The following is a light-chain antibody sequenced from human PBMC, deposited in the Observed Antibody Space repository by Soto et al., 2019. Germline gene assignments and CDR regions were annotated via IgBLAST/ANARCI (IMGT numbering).Light chain of an antibody. J-gene: IGKJ4*01. Sequence: ETVLTQSPATLSLSPGERATLSCRASQSVSSYLAWYQQKPGQAPRLLISDASNRATGIPARFSGSGSGTDFTLTISSLEPEDFAVHYCQQRSNWPLTFGGGTKVEIK. V-gene: IGKV3-11*01. CDR1: QSVSSY. CDR3: QQRSNWPLT. CDR2: DAS.